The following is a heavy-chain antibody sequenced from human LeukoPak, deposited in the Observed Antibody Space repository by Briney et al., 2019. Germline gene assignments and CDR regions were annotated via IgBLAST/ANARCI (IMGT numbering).Heavy chain of an antibody. CDR1: GGTFSSYA. Sequence: ASVKVSCKASGGTFSSYAISWVRQAPGQGLEWMGGIIPIFGTANYAQKFQGRVTITTDESTSTAYMGLSSLRSEDTAVYYCASQDTAMEYYYMDVWGKGTTVTVSS. V-gene: IGHV1-69*05. CDR3: ASQDTAMEYYYMDV. D-gene: IGHD5-18*01. J-gene: IGHJ6*03. CDR2: IIPIFGTA.